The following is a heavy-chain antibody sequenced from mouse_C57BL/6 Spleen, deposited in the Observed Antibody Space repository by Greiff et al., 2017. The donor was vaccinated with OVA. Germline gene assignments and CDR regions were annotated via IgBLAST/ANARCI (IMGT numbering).Heavy chain of an antibody. CDR3: ARTTNWAFAY. J-gene: IGHJ3*01. CDR1: GSAFSCYS. D-gene: IGHD4-1*01. CDR2: ISDGGSYT. V-gene: IGHV5-4*03. Sequence: EVMVVESGGGLVKPGGSLKLSCAASGSAFSCYSMSWVRQTPEKRLEWVATISDGGSYTYYPDNVKGRFTLSTDNAKNNLYLQISHLKSEDTAMYYYARTTNWAFAYWGQGTLITVSA.